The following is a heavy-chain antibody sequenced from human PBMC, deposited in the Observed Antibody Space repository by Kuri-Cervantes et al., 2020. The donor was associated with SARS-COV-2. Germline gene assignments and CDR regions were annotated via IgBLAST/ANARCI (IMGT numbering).Heavy chain of an antibody. Sequence: GGSLRLSCAASGFTFSGSAMHWVRQAPGKGLEWVAVISYDGSNKYYADSVKGRFTISRDNSKNTLYLQMNSLRAEDTAVYYCARDDPLDAFDIWGQGTMVTVSS. J-gene: IGHJ3*02. V-gene: IGHV3-30-3*01. CDR2: ISYDGSNK. CDR1: GFTFSGSA. CDR3: ARDDPLDAFDI.